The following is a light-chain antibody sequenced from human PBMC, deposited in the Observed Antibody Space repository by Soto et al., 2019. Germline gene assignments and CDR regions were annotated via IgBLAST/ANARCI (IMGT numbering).Light chain of an antibody. CDR1: QSVSSSY. V-gene: IGKV3-20*01. CDR2: GAS. Sequence: EIVLTQSPGTLSLSPGERATLSCRASQSVSSSYLAWYQQKPGQAPRLLIYGASSRATGIPDRFSCSGSGTDIPLTISRLEPDDLTVYYCQQYGSLYTFGQGTKVALK. CDR3: QQYGSLYT. J-gene: IGKJ2*01.